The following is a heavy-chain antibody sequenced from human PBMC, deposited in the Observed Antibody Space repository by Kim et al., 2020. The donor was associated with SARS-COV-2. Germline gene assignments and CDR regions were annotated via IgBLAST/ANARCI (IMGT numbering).Heavy chain of an antibody. V-gene: IGHV3-23*01. CDR1: GFTFSSYA. D-gene: IGHD3-10*02. CDR3: AREGLFVELLTIDY. J-gene: IGHJ4*02. CDR2: VIGSGGST. Sequence: LSLTCAASGFTFSSYAMSWVRQAPGKGLEWVSDVIGSGGSTYYADSVKGRFTISRDNSKNTLYLQMDSLRADDTAVYYCAREGLFVELLTIDYWGQGTLVTVSS.